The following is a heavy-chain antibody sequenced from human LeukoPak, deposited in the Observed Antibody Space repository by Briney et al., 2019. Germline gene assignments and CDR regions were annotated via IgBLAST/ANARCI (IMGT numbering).Heavy chain of an antibody. Sequence: SETLSLTCTVSGGSVSSGSYYWSWLRQPPGKGLEWMGYIYYSGSTNYNPSLRSRVTISVDTPKNQLSLKVRPVNAADTGVYYCARGYTGTEVDVWGKGTTVTVSS. J-gene: IGHJ6*04. D-gene: IGHD4-11*01. CDR1: GGSVSSGSYY. CDR2: IYYSGST. V-gene: IGHV4-61*01. CDR3: ARGYTGTEVDV.